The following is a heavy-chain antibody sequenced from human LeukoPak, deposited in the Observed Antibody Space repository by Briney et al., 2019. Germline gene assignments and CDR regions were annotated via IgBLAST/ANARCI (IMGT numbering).Heavy chain of an antibody. Sequence: SVKVSCKASGYTFTSYGISWVRQAPGQGLEWMGGIIPIFGTANYAQKFQGRVTITADESTSTAYMELSSLRSEDTAVYYCVRDLQFGTTGRGWFDPWGQGTLVTVSS. CDR1: GYTFTSYG. V-gene: IGHV1-69*13. CDR2: IIPIFGTA. CDR3: VRDLQFGTTGRGWFDP. D-gene: IGHD1-1*01. J-gene: IGHJ5*02.